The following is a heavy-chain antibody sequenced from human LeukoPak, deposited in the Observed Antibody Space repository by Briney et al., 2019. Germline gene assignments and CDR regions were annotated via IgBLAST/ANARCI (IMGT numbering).Heavy chain of an antibody. CDR2: IKSDGSRT. D-gene: IGHD1-7*01. V-gene: IGHV3-74*01. CDR3: ARGTNYGFDP. CDR1: GFTFRSCW. J-gene: IGHJ5*02. Sequence: GGSLRLSCAASGFTFRSCWMHWVRQAPGKGLVWVSHIKSDGSRTNYADSVKGRFTMSRDNAKNTLYLQMNSLRAEDTAVYYCARGTNYGFDPWGQGTLVTVSA.